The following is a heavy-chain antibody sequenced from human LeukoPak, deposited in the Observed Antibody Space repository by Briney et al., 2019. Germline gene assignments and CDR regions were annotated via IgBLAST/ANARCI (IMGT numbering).Heavy chain of an antibody. J-gene: IGHJ4*02. Sequence: PGGSLRLSCAVSGFTFSSYAMTWVRQAPGKGLEWVSSISGSGGSTYYADSVKGRFTISRDNSKNTLFLQMNSLRAEDTAVYYCAKVPSSSWYKGIDYWGQGALVTVSS. CDR1: GFTFSSYA. V-gene: IGHV3-23*01. CDR3: AKVPSSSWYKGIDY. D-gene: IGHD6-13*01. CDR2: ISGSGGST.